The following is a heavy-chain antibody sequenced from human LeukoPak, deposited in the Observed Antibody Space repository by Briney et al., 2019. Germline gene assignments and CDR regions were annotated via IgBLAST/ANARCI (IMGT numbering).Heavy chain of an antibody. J-gene: IGHJ5*01. Sequence: GGSLRLSCAASGFTYSDYGMHWVRQAPGRGLEWVAFILNDGTWEYYPDSVMGRLTISRDNSRNTLYLQMNSVRLEDTAIYYCVKGGSISHNWFDSWGQGTLVTVSS. CDR3: VKGGSISHNWFDS. CDR1: GFTYSDYG. V-gene: IGHV3-30*02. D-gene: IGHD3-16*01. CDR2: ILNDGTWE.